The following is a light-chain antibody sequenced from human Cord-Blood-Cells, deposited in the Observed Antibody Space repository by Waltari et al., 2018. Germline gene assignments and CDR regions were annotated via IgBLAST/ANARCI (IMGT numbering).Light chain of an antibody. V-gene: IGKV1-8*01. CDR2: AAS. CDR3: QQYYSYPRT. Sequence: AIRMTQSPSSFSASTGDRVTITRRASQGINSYLAWYQQKPGKAPKLLIYAASTLQSGVPSRFSGSGSGTDFTLTISCLQSEDFATYYCQQYYSYPRTFGQGTKVEIK. J-gene: IGKJ1*01. CDR1: QGINSY.